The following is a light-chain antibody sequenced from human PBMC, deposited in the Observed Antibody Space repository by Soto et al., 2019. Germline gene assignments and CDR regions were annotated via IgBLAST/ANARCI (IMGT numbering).Light chain of an antibody. CDR2: DAS. V-gene: IGKV1-5*01. CDR3: QQYNSYSRS. J-gene: IGKJ4*01. CDR1: QSINIW. Sequence: DIQMTQSPSTLSAYVGDRVTITCRASQSINIWLAWYQQKPGKAPKLLIYDASSLQSGVPSRFRGSTSGTEFTLTISSLQPDDFATYYCQQYNSYSRSFGGGTKVEIK.